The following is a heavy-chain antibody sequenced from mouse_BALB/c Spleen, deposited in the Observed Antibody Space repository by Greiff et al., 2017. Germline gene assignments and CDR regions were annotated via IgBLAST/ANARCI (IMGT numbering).Heavy chain of an antibody. J-gene: IGHJ4*01. D-gene: IGHD1-1*01. CDR3: AKNYGNYYAMDY. CDR2: IWRGGST. Sequence: VQLQQSGPSLVQPSQSLSITCTVSGFSLTSYGVHWVRQSPGKGLEWLGVIWRGGSTDYNAAFMSRLSITKDNSKSQVFFKMNSLQADDTAIYYCAKNYGNYYAMDYWGQGTSVTVSS. CDR1: GFSLTSYG. V-gene: IGHV2-5-1*01.